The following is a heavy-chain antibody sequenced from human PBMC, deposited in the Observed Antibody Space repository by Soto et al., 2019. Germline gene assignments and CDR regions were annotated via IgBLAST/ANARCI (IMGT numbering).Heavy chain of an antibody. CDR1: GGSISSYY. CDR3: ARQGPYGMDV. J-gene: IGHJ6*02. Sequence: PXXTLSLTCTVSGGSISSYYWSWIRQPPGXXXXXXXXXYXXXTNXXKQXXXXXXXIXXXTXXXLSYITMSSATVDETAVYYCARQGPYGMDVWGQGTPVTVSS. V-gene: IGHV4-4*08. CDR2: XYXXXTN.